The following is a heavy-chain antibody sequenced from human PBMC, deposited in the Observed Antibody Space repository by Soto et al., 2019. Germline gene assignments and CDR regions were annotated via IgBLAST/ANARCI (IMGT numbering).Heavy chain of an antibody. J-gene: IGHJ3*02. V-gene: IGHV3-21*01. CDR3: ARDAAQVLRFLEWSRPNSNDAFDI. CDR2: ISSSSSYI. D-gene: IGHD3-3*01. CDR1: GFTFRSYS. Sequence: KSGGSLRLSCAASGFTFRSYSMNWVRQAPGKGLEWVSSISSSSSYIYYADSVKGRFTISRDNAKNSLYLQMNSLRAEDTAVYYCARDAAQVLRFLEWSRPNSNDAFDIWGQGTMVTVSS.